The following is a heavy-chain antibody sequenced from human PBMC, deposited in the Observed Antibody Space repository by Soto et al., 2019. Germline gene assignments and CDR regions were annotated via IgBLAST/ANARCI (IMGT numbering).Heavy chain of an antibody. CDR1: GYSFNSYY. CDR3: ASDYNAYQRQHVFDI. V-gene: IGHV1-46*02. D-gene: IGHD3-10*01. J-gene: IGHJ3*02. CDR2: INPSGAST. Sequence: QVQLVQSGAEVKKPGASVKVACKASGYSFNSYYMHWVRQAPGQGPEWMGVINPSGASTSYAQKFQGRVTMTRDTSTSTVYMELSILRSEDTALYYCASDYNAYQRQHVFDIWGQGTLVTDSS.